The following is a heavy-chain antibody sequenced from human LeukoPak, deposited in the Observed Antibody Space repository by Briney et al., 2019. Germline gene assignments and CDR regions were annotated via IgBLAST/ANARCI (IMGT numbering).Heavy chain of an antibody. CDR3: ARIYSSSSGYYFDY. CDR1: GFSISSGYY. CDR2: IYHSGST. D-gene: IGHD6-6*01. Sequence: SETLSLTCAVSGFSISSGYYWGWIRQPPGKGLEWIGNIYHSGSTYYNPSLKSRVTISLDTSKNQFSLKLSSVTAADTAVYYCARIYSSSSGYYFDYWGQGTLVTVSS. J-gene: IGHJ4*02. V-gene: IGHV4-38-2*01.